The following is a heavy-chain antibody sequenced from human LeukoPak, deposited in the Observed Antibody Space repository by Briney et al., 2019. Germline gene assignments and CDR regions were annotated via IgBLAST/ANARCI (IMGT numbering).Heavy chain of an antibody. CDR2: IYYSGST. V-gene: IGHV4-31*03. CDR1: GGSISSGGYY. CDR3: ARAVYTNMVSLDY. Sequence: KPSETLSLTCTVSGGSISSGGYYWGWIRQHPGKGLEWIGYIYYSGSTYYNPSLKSRVALSVDTSKNQFSLKLTSVTAADTAVYYCARAVYTNMVSLDYWGQGTLVTVSS. J-gene: IGHJ4*02. D-gene: IGHD3-10*01.